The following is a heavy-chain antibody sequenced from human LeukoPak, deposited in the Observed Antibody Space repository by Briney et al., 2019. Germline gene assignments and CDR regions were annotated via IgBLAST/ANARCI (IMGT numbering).Heavy chain of an antibody. D-gene: IGHD5-18*01. CDR2: ISHRGHST. J-gene: IGHJ4*02. V-gene: IGHV1-46*01. Sequence: ASVKVSCKASGYSFLNHDIHWVRQVPGQGLEWLGFISHRGHSTTHAQKFQGRVTITTDESTSTAYMELSSLRSEDTAVYYCARDDRSGYSYGTRYWGQGTLVTVSS. CDR1: GYSFLNHD. CDR3: ARDDRSGYSYGTRY.